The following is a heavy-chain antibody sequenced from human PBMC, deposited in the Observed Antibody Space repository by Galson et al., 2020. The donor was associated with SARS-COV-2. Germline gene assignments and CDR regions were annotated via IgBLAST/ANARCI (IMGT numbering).Heavy chain of an antibody. CDR1: GLTFSDHY. CDR3: TREGGTYSGGYYFDC. J-gene: IGHJ4*02. V-gene: IGHV3-72*01. CDR2: TRNKANSYTT. D-gene: IGHD2-15*01. Sequence: GGSLRLSCAASGLTFSDHYMDWVRQAPGKGREWVGRTRNKANSYTTEYAASVKGRFTISRDDSQNSLYLQMNSLKTEDTAVYYCTREGGTYSGGYYFDCWGQGTLVTGSS.